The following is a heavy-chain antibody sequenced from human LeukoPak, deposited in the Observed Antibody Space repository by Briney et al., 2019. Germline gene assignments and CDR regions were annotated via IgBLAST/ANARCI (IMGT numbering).Heavy chain of an antibody. CDR3: ARGDPGYSSSWWYFDY. D-gene: IGHD6-13*01. CDR2: IIPIFGTA. V-gene: IGHV1-69*05. J-gene: IGHJ4*02. CDR1: GGTFSSYA. Sequence: SVKVSCKASGGTFSSYAISWVRQAPGQGLEWMGGIIPIFGTANYAQKFQGRVTITTDESTSTAYMELSSLRSEDTAVYYCARGDPGYSSSWWYFDYWGQGTLVTVSS.